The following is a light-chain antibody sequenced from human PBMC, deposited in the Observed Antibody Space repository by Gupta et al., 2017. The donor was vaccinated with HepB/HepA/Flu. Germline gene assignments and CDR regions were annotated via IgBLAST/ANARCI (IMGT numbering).Light chain of an antibody. V-gene: IGLV2-23*02. CDR3: CSYAGGTTPSVV. J-gene: IGLJ2*01. CDR2: EVH. CDR1: TSDVGSYNL. Sequence: QSALTPPASVPGSPGQSITVSCTVTTSDVGSYNLVSWYQPHPGQAPKLMIYEVHRRPSGVSNLFSGSKSGNTASLTITGLQAEDETHYYCCSYAGGTTPSVVFGGGTKLTVL.